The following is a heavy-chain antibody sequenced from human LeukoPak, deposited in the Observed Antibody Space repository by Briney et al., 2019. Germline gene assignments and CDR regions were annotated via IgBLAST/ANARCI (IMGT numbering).Heavy chain of an antibody. J-gene: IGHJ6*02. CDR2: IKQDGSEK. Sequence: GGSLRLSCAASGFTFSSYWMSWVRQAPGKGLEWVANIKQDGSEKYYVDSVKGRFTISRDNAKNSLYLQMNSLRAEDTAVYYCARDALRYFDWFYYYYGMDVWGQGTTVTVSS. CDR1: GFTFSSYW. CDR3: ARDALRYFDWFYYYYGMDV. D-gene: IGHD3-9*01. V-gene: IGHV3-7*01.